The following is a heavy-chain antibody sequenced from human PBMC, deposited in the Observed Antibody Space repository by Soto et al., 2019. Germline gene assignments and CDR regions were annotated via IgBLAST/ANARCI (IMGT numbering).Heavy chain of an antibody. J-gene: IGHJ4*02. V-gene: IGHV3-30*18. CDR3: AKDRAHLLYYFEY. CDR2: ISYDGSNK. CDR1: GFTFSSYG. Sequence: GGSLRLSCAASGFTFSSYGMHWVRQAPGKGLEWVAVISYDGSNKYYTDSVKGRFTISRDNSKNMLYLQMNSLRAEDTAVYYCAKDRAHLLYYFEYWGQGTLVTVSS.